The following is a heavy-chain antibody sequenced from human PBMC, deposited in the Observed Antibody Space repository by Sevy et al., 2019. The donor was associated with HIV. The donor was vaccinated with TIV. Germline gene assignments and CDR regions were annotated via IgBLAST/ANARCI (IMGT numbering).Heavy chain of an antibody. CDR3: ARDVSYDSSGYYYAPYGMDV. V-gene: IGHV4-61*01. Sequence: SETLSLTCTVSGGSVSSGSYYWSWIRQPPGKGLEWIGYIYYSGSTNYNPSLKSRVTISVDTSKNQFSLKLSSVTADTAVYYCARDVSYDSSGYYYAPYGMDVWGQGTTVTVSS. CDR2: IYYSGST. CDR1: GGSVSSGSYY. D-gene: IGHD3-22*01. J-gene: IGHJ6*02.